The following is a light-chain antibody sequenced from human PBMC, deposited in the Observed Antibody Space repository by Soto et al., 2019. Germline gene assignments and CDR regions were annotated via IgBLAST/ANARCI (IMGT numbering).Light chain of an antibody. CDR3: SSYTSSSLWV. Sequence: QSALTQPASVSGSPGQSITISCTGTSSDVGGYNYVSWYQQHPGKDPKLMIYDVSNRPSGVSNRFSGSKSGNTASLTISGLQAEDEADYYCSSYTSSSLWVFGTGTKVTVL. J-gene: IGLJ1*01. CDR1: SSDVGGYNY. CDR2: DVS. V-gene: IGLV2-14*01.